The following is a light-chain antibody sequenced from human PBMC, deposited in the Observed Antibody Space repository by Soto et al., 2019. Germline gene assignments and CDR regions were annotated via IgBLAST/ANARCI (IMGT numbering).Light chain of an antibody. J-gene: IGLJ3*02. CDR2: DVA. CDR3: CSYAGSYTLV. V-gene: IGLV2-11*01. CDR1: SSDVGNYNY. Sequence: QSALTQPRSVSGSPGQSVTISCTGTSSDVGNYNYVSWYRQHPGKAPKLMIYDVAQRPSGVPDRFSGSKSGNTASLTISGLQAEDEADYYCCSYAGSYTLVFGGGTKLTVL.